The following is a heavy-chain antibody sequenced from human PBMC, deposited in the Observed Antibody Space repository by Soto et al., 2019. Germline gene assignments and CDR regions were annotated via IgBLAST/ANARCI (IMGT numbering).Heavy chain of an antibody. Sequence: EVQLVESGGGLVIPGGSLRLSCAASGFTFSNAWLSWVSQAPGKGLEWVGRIKSKTDGGTTDYTAPVKGRFTISRDDSKNTLYLQMNSLKIEDTAVYYCTTGSTSTKNYWCQGTLVTVSS. D-gene: IGHD6-6*01. V-gene: IGHV3-15*01. CDR3: TTGSTSTKNY. CDR2: IKSKTDGGTT. CDR1: GFTFSNAW. J-gene: IGHJ4*02.